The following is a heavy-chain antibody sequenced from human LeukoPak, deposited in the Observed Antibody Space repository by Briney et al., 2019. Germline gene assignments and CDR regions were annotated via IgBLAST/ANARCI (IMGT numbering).Heavy chain of an antibody. Sequence: ASVKVSCKASGYTFTSYAMHWVRQAPGQRLEWMGWINAGNGNTKYSQKFQGRVTITRDTSASTAYMELSSLRSEDTAVYYCASERGLYKNGLTWFDPWGQGTLVTVSS. V-gene: IGHV1-3*01. J-gene: IGHJ5*02. CDR2: INAGNGNT. CDR3: ASERGLYKNGLTWFDP. D-gene: IGHD4/OR15-4a*01. CDR1: GYTFTSYA.